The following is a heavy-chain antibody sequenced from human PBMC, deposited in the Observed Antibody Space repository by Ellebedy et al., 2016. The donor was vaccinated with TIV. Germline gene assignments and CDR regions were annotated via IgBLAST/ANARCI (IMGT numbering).Heavy chain of an antibody. V-gene: IGHV3-15*01. J-gene: IGHJ4*02. D-gene: IGHD4-17*01. CDR3: VTEFYGAYNY. CDR2: IKSKSAGGTT. Sequence: GGSLRLSCVGSRFTFTDTWMSWVRQAPGKGLEWVGHIKSKSAGGTTDYAAPVKGRFTISRDDSENTQYLQMNSLEIEDTAVYFCVTEFYGAYNYWGQGALVTVSS. CDR1: RFTFTDTW.